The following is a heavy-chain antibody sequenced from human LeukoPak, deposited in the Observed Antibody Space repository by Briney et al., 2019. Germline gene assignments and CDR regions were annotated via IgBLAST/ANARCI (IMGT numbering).Heavy chain of an antibody. V-gene: IGHV1-24*01. CDR3: ATGDYYDSSVHAFDI. Sequence: ASVKVSCKVSGYTLTELSMHWVRQAPGKGLEWMGGFDPEDGETIYAQKFQGRVTMTGDTSTDTAYMELSSLRSEDTAVYYCATGDYYDSSVHAFDIWGQGTMVTVSS. CDR2: FDPEDGET. CDR1: GYTLTELS. D-gene: IGHD3-22*01. J-gene: IGHJ3*02.